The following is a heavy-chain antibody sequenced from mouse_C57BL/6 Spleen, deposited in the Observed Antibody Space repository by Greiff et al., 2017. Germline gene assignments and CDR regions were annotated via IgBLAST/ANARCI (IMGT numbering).Heavy chain of an antibody. J-gene: IGHJ1*03. D-gene: IGHD2-3*01. CDR3: TRDDGYYWYCDV. Sequence: QVQLQQSGAELVRPGASVTLSCKASGYTFTDYEMHWVKQTPVHGLEWIGAIDPETGGTAYNQKFKGKAILTADKSSSTAYMELRSLTSEDSAVYYCTRDDGYYWYCDVWGTGTTVTVSS. CDR2: IDPETGGT. CDR1: GYTFTDYE. V-gene: IGHV1-15*01.